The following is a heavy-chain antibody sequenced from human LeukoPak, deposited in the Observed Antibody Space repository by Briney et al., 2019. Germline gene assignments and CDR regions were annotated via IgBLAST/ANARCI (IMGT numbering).Heavy chain of an antibody. Sequence: GGPLRLSCAASGFTFSSYSMNWVRQAPGKGLEWVSPISSSSSYIYYADSVKGRFTISRDNAKNSLYLQMNSLRAEDTAVYYCARDFRGDSGWSFDYWGQGTLVTVSS. CDR3: ARDFRGDSGWSFDY. D-gene: IGHD6-19*01. V-gene: IGHV3-21*01. CDR1: GFTFSSYS. J-gene: IGHJ4*02. CDR2: ISSSSSYI.